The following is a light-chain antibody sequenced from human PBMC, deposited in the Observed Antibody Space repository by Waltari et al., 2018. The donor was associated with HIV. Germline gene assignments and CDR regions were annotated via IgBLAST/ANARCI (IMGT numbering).Light chain of an antibody. CDR2: GAS. CDR3: QQYNKWPLT. Sequence: EIVMMQSPATVSVSPGERATLSCRASQSVSSNLAWYQQKPGQAPRLLSYGASTRATGIPARFSGSGSGTQFTLTISSLQSEDFAVYYCQQYNKWPLTFGGGTKVEIK. J-gene: IGKJ4*01. V-gene: IGKV3D-15*01. CDR1: QSVSSN.